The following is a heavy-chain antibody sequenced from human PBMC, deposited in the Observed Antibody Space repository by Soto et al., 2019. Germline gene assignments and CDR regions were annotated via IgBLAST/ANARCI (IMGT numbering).Heavy chain of an antibody. V-gene: IGHV3-30*18. CDR2: ISYEGSNK. J-gene: IGHJ4*02. Sequence: QVQLVESGGGVVQPGRSLRLSCAASGFTFSSFGMHWVRQAPGKGLEWVAIISYEGSNKFYADSVKGRFTISRDNSKSTLFLQMNSLTAEDTAVYYCAKDLVTSENLDYRAQGTLVTVSS. CDR1: GFTFSSFG. CDR3: AKDLVTSENLDY. D-gene: IGHD2-21*02.